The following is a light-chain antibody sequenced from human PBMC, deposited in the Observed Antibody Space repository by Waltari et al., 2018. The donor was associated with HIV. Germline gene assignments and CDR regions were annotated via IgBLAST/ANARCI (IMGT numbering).Light chain of an antibody. J-gene: IGLJ2*01. V-gene: IGLV1-47*01. CDR3: ATWDDSLSGVV. CDR2: RDN. CDR1: SSNIGSNS. Sequence: QSVLTQPPSASGTPGQRVTISCSGRSSNIGSNSVYWYQQLPGTAPKLPIYRDNQRRSGVPDRFSGSKSGTSASLAISGLRSDDEADYYCATWDDSLSGVVFGGGTKVTVL.